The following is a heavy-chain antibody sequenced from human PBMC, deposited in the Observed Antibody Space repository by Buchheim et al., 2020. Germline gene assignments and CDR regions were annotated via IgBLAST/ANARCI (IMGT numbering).Heavy chain of an antibody. V-gene: IGHV1-69*06. J-gene: IGHJ4*02. CDR1: GGTFSSYA. Sequence: QVQLVQSGAEVKKPGSSVKVSCKASGGTFSSYAISWVRQAPGQGLEWMGGIIPIFGTANYAQKFQGRVTITADKSTRPANLERSSLRSEDTAVYYCASGSAYYYDSSGFHYFDYWGQGTL. CDR3: ASGSAYYYDSSGFHYFDY. D-gene: IGHD3-22*01. CDR2: IIPIFGTA.